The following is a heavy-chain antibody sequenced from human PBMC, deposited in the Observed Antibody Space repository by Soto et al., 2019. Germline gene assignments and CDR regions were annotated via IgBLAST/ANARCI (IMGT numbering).Heavy chain of an antibody. CDR2: TYYRSKWNN. J-gene: IGHJ6*02. CDR1: GDSVSSNSAA. Sequence: PSQTLSLTCAISGDSVSSNSAAWNWVRQSPSRGLEWLGRTYYRSKWNNDYAVSVKGRITINPDTSKNQFSLQLNSVTPEDTALYFCSRQSRGGMGVWGQGTTVTVSS. V-gene: IGHV6-1*01. CDR3: SRQSRGGMGV.